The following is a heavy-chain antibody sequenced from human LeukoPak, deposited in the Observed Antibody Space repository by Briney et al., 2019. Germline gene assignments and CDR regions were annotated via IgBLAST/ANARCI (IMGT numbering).Heavy chain of an antibody. CDR2: IKITTAGGTT. Sequence: EGSLRFSCAAAGFTFCDVRWGWVRQAPGVGWEWVVRIKITTAGGTTEYAARVKGRFTVSRDSSKNTLFLQMNGLKIEDTAVYYCTTVSREDSSSDYWGQGTLVTVSS. V-gene: IGHV3-15*01. J-gene: IGHJ4*02. CDR3: TTVSREDSSSDY. D-gene: IGHD6-13*01. CDR1: GFTFCDVR.